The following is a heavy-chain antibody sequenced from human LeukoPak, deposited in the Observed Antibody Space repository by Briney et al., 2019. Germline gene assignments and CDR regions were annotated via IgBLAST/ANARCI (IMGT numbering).Heavy chain of an antibody. CDR1: GYTFINNG. CDR3: ARSITMVRGVINAAFDI. CDR2: ISTFNDIT. D-gene: IGHD3-10*01. J-gene: IGHJ3*02. Sequence: ASVKVSCKASGYTFINNGISWVRQAPGQGLEWVGWISTFNDITNSAQKLQGRVTLTTDKSTSTAYMELSSLRSEDTAVYYCARSITMVRGVINAAFDIWGQGTMVTVSS. V-gene: IGHV1-18*01.